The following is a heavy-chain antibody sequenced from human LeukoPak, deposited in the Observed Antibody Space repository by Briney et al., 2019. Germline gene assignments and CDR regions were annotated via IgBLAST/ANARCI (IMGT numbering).Heavy chain of an antibody. D-gene: IGHD2-2*02. CDR1: GYSISSGYY. V-gene: IGHV4-38-2*01. CDR3: ARLSGAPVRHPIYHFDY. CDR2: IYHSGST. J-gene: IGHJ4*02. Sequence: PSETLSLTCAVSGYSISSGYYWGWIRQSPGKGLEWIGNIYHSGSTYKNPSLKSRATISLDTSKNQFPLKLSSVTAADTAMYYCARLSGAPVRHPIYHFDYWGQGTLVAVSS.